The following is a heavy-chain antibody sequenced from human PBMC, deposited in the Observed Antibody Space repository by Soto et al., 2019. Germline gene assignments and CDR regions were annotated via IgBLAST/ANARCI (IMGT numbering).Heavy chain of an antibody. Sequence: QVQLVQSGAEVKKPGASVKVSCKASGYTFTSYGISWVRQAPGQGLEWMGWISAYNGNTNYAQKLQGRVTMTTDTSTSTAYMELRSLRSDDTAVYYCAVGGYDFWSGSTYYYYGMDVWGQGTTVTVSS. V-gene: IGHV1-18*01. CDR2: ISAYNGNT. J-gene: IGHJ6*02. CDR3: AVGGYDFWSGSTYYYYGMDV. CDR1: GYTFTSYG. D-gene: IGHD3-3*01.